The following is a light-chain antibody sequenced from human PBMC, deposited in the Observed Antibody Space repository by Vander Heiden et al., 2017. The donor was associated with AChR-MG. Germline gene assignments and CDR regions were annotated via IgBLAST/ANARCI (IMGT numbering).Light chain of an antibody. V-gene: IGKV3-20*01. CDR3: QHYASSHT. Sequence: EIVLTQSPGTLSLSPGERATLSCRASQSVGSNYLAGYQKKPGQAPRLLIYGAVSRATGIPDRFSGGGSGTDFTLTISRLEPEDFAVYYCQHYASSHTFGQGTRLDIK. CDR1: QSVGSNY. CDR2: GAV. J-gene: IGKJ2*01.